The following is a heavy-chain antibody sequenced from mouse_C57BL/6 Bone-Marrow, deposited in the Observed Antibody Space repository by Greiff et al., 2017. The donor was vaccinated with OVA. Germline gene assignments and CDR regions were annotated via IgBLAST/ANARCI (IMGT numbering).Heavy chain of an antibody. CDR2: IDPETGGT. Sequence: VQLQQSGAELVRPGASVTLSCKASGYTFTDYEMHWVKQTPVHGLEWIGAIDPETGGTAYNQKFTGKAILTADKSSSTAYMERRSLTSEDSAVYYCTLITTVVARGDYWGQGTTLTVSS. CDR1: GYTFTDYE. D-gene: IGHD1-1*01. V-gene: IGHV1-15*01. J-gene: IGHJ2*01. CDR3: TLITTVVARGDY.